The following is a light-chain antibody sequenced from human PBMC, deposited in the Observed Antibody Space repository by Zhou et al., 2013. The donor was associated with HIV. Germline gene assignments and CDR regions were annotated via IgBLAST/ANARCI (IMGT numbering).Light chain of an antibody. J-gene: IGKJ2*01. CDR2: DAS. V-gene: IGKV1-33*01. CDR3: QQHDRLPYT. Sequence: DIQMTQSPSSLSASVGDRVIIACRASQTIRNYLNWYQHKPGKAPDLLIYDASALGTGVPSRFRGSGSGTDFTLSITNLQSDDIATYYCQQHDRLPYTFGQGTKIEIK. CDR1: QTIRNY.